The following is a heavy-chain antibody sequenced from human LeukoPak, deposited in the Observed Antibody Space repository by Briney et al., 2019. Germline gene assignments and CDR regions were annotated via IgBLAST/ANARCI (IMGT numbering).Heavy chain of an antibody. D-gene: IGHD6-19*01. V-gene: IGHV3-30*18. Sequence: PGGSLRLSCAASGFTFSSYGMHWVRQAPGKGLEWVAVISYDGSNKYYADSVKGRFTISRDNSKNTLYLQMNSLRAEDTAVYYCAKGSSSGLYGFGGYWYFDLWGRGTLVTVSS. CDR2: ISYDGSNK. CDR3: AKGSSSGLYGFGGYWYFDL. J-gene: IGHJ2*01. CDR1: GFTFSSYG.